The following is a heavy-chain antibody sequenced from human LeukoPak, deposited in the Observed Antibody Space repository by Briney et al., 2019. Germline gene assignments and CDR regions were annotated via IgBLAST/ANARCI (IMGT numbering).Heavy chain of an antibody. V-gene: IGHV1-24*01. CDR2: FDPEDGET. CDR1: GYTLTELS. CDR3: ATAGVMPYGRRSYKADNWFDP. Sequence: ASVKVSCKVSGYTLTELSMHWVRQAPGKGLEWMGGFDPEDGETIYAQKFQGRVTMTEDTSTDTAYMELSSLRSEDTAVYYCATAGVMPYGRRSYKADNWFDPRGQGTLVTVSS. D-gene: IGHD3-16*01. J-gene: IGHJ5*02.